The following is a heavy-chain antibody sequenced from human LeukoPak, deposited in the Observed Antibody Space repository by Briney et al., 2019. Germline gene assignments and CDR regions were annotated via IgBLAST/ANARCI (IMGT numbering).Heavy chain of an antibody. D-gene: IGHD3-16*01. CDR1: GGSISSGGYY. CDR2: FYASGIT. Sequence: PSETLSLTCTVSGGSISSGGYYWSWIRQPAGKGLEWIGLFYASGITNYNPSLKTRVTISVDTSKNQFSLNLRSVTAADTAIYYCATTLDYGCFDPWGQGALVTVSS. J-gene: IGHJ5*02. CDR3: ATTLDYGCFDP. V-gene: IGHV4-61*02.